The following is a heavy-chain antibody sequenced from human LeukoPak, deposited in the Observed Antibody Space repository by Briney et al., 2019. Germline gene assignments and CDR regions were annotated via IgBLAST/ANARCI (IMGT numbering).Heavy chain of an antibody. D-gene: IGHD3-22*01. J-gene: IGHJ3*02. CDR3: ASGFSSSGFDAFDI. Sequence: ASVKVSCKASGYTFTRYDINWVRQATGQGLEWMGWVNLNSGNTGYAQKFQGRVTMTKNTSISTAYMELSSLRSEDTAVYYCASGFSSSGFDAFDIWGQGTMVTVSS. CDR2: VNLNSGNT. CDR1: GYTFTRYD. V-gene: IGHV1-8*01.